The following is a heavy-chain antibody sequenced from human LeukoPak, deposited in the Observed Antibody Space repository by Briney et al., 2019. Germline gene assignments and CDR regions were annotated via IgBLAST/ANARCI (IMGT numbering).Heavy chain of an antibody. D-gene: IGHD1-26*01. Sequence: GGSLRLSCSASGFIFSPYATHWVRQAPGKGLEYVSSISSEGKTTYYADSVKGRFTISRDNAKNSLFLQMNSLRVEDTAIYYCARDKIVGATNFDYWGQGTLVTVSS. CDR2: ISSEGKTT. CDR3: ARDKIVGATNFDY. CDR1: GFIFSPYA. V-gene: IGHV3-64*04. J-gene: IGHJ4*02.